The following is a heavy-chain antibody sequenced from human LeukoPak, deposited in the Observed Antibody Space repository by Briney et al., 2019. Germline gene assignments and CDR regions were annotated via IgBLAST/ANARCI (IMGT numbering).Heavy chain of an antibody. V-gene: IGHV3-7*01. Sequence: GGSLRLSCVASGFSFSRYWMSWVRQAPGKGLEWVANIKEDGSGKYYVDSVKGRFTISRDNAKNSLYLQMNSLRAEDTAVYYCAREAPTPGYSYESDYWGQGTLVTVSS. CDR3: AREAPTPGYSYESDY. D-gene: IGHD5-18*01. CDR2: IKEDGSGK. CDR1: GFSFSRYW. J-gene: IGHJ4*02.